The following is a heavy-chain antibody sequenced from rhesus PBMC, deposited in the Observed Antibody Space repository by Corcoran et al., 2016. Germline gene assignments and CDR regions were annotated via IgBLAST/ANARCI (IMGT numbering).Heavy chain of an antibody. CDR1: GGSISGYY. J-gene: IGHJ4*01. V-gene: IGHV4-81*01. Sequence: QLQLQESGPGLVTPSETLSLTCAVYGGSISGYYWSWIRQPPGKGLEWIGNIDGNIAGTNYSPSLKSRVTISEDTSKNQFSLKLSSMTAADAAVYYCARGRYWGDYSSWGQGVLVTVSS. CDR3: ARGRYWGDYSS. D-gene: IGHD3-34*01. CDR2: IDGNIAGT.